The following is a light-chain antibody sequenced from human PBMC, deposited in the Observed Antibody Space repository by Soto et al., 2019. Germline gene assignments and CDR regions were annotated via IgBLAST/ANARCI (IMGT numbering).Light chain of an antibody. CDR1: SSDVGGYNY. V-gene: IGLV2-14*03. J-gene: IGLJ3*02. Sequence: QSALTQPASVSGFPGQSITISCTGTSSDVGGYNYVSWYQQHPGKAPKLMIYEVTYRPSGVSSRLSGSKSGNTASLTISGRQAEDEADYYCSSYTTSTTPWVFGGGTKVTVL. CDR3: SSYTTSTTPWV. CDR2: EVT.